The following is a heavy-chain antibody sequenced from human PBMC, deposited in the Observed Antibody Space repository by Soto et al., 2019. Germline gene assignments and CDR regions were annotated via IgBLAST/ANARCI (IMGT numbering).Heavy chain of an antibody. CDR2: ISSSSSYI. V-gene: IGHV3-21*01. CDR3: ARDSILYSSGWSYFDY. J-gene: IGHJ4*02. Sequence: VGSLRLSCAASGFTFSSYSMNWVRQAPGKGLEWVSSISSSSSYIYYADSVKGRFTISRDNAKNSLYLQMNNLRAEDTAVYYCARDSILYSSGWSYFDYWAREPRSPSPQ. D-gene: IGHD6-19*01. CDR1: GFTFSSYS.